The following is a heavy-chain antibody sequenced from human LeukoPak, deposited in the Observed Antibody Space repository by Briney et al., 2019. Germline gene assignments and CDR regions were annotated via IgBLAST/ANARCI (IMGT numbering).Heavy chain of an antibody. CDR2: MNPNSGNT. CDR3: ARDRWELYYYMDV. D-gene: IGHD1-26*01. CDR1: GYTFTSYD. V-gene: IGHV1-8*01. Sequence: ASVKVSCKASGYTFTSYDINWVRQATGQGLEWMGWMNPNSGNTGYAQKFQGRVTMTRDTSISTAYMELSRLRSDDTAVYYCARDRWELYYYMDVWGKGTTVTVSS. J-gene: IGHJ6*03.